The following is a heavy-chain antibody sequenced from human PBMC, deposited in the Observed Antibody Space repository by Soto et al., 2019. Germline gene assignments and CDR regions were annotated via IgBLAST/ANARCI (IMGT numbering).Heavy chain of an antibody. Sequence: QVQLVQSGAEVKKPGSSVKVSCKASGGTFSSYAISWVRQAPGQGLEWMGGIIPIFGTANYAQKFQGRVTITADESTSTAYMELSSLRSEDTAVYYCARARRIVATISDWFYPWGQGTLVTVSS. CDR3: ARARRIVATISDWFYP. V-gene: IGHV1-69*12. D-gene: IGHD5-12*01. CDR1: GGTFSSYA. CDR2: IIPIFGTA. J-gene: IGHJ5*02.